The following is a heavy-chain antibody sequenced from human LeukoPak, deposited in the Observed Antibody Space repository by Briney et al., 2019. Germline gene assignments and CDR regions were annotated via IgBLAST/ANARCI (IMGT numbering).Heavy chain of an antibody. J-gene: IGHJ3*01. Sequence: GGSLRLSCTASGFSFKNYAMSWVRQAPGKGLEWVSTIIGSGGYTYYADSVEGRFTISRDNSKNTMYLQMNSLRAEDMAVYYCAKGATASRIGAFDVWGQGTVITVSS. V-gene: IGHV3-23*01. CDR2: IIGSGGYT. CDR3: AKGATASRIGAFDV. D-gene: IGHD2-21*02. CDR1: GFSFKNYA.